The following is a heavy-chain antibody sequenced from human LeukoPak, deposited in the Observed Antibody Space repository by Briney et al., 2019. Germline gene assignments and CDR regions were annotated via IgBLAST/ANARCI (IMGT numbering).Heavy chain of an antibody. Sequence: GRSLRLSCAASGFTFSSYGMHRVRQAPGKGLEWVAVISYDGSNKYYADSVKGRFTISRDNSKNTLYLQMNSLRAEGTAVYYCAKPLPTDYYYYYGMDVWGQGTTVTVSS. CDR3: AKPLPTDYYYYYGMDV. CDR1: GFTFSSYG. CDR2: ISYDGSNK. J-gene: IGHJ6*02. V-gene: IGHV3-30*18.